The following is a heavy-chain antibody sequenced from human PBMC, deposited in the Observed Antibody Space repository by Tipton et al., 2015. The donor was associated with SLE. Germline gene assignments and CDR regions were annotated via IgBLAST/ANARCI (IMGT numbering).Heavy chain of an antibody. D-gene: IGHD1-14*01. Sequence: LRLSCTVSGGSISRYYWSWIRQFPGKGLEWIGYISDSGSTKYNPSLKSRVTISLDTPKNQFYLNLKSLTAADTAVYYCAILRTRGHDYWGQGTLVTVSS. V-gene: IGHV4-59*12. CDR1: GGSISRYY. J-gene: IGHJ4*02. CDR3: AILRTRGHDY. CDR2: ISDSGST.